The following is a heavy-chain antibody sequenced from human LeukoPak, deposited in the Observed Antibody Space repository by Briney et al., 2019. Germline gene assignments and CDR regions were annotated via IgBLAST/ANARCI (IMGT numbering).Heavy chain of an antibody. CDR1: GFTFSSYP. D-gene: IGHD2-15*01. V-gene: IGHV3-30*18. J-gene: IGHJ3*02. Sequence: GKSLRLSCAASGFTFSSYPMHWVRQAPGKGLEWVALISYDGSNKYYADSVKGRFTISRDNSKNTLYLQMNSLRAEDTAVYYYAKKMVGPDAFDIWGQGTMVTVSS. CDR3: AKKMVGPDAFDI. CDR2: ISYDGSNK.